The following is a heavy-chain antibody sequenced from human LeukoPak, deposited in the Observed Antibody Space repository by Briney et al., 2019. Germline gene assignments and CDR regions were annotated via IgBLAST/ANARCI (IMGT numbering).Heavy chain of an antibody. J-gene: IGHJ4*02. Sequence: PSQTLSLTCTVSGGSIGSGGYYWIWIRQHPGKGLEWIGYIYYSGSTYYNPSLKSLVTISVDTSKNQFYLKLRSVNAADTAVYYCASGYYDSSESYFDYWGQGTLVTVCS. CDR2: IYYSGST. CDR3: ASGYYDSSESYFDY. D-gene: IGHD3-22*01. CDR1: GGSIGSGGYY. V-gene: IGHV4-31*01.